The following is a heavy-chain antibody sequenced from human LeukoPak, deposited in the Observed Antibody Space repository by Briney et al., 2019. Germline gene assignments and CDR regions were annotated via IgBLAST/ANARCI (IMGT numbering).Heavy chain of an antibody. V-gene: IGHV4-34*01. CDR3: ARGPRYSYGWD. J-gene: IGHJ4*02. CDR2: INHSGST. CDR1: GGSFSGYY. D-gene: IGHD5-18*01. Sequence: PSETLSLTCAVYGGSFSGYYWSWIRQPPGKGLEWIGEINHSGSTNYNPSLKSRVTISVDTSKNQFSLKLSSVTAADTAVYYCARGPRYSYGWDWGQGTLVTVSS.